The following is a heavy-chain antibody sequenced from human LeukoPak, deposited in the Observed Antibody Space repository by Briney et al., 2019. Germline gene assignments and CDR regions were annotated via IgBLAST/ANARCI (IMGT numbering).Heavy chain of an antibody. CDR3: ARGGVVTSVGHTFYYGMDV. D-gene: IGHD3-22*01. CDR1: GYTFTGYY. CDR2: IVPNSGDT. V-gene: IGHV1-2*06. Sequence: ASVNVSCKTSGYTFTGYYMLWVRQAPGQGLEWMGRIVPNSGDTNYAQKFQGRVTLTRDTSISTAYMELSRLRSDDTAIYYCARGGVVTSVGHTFYYGMDVWGQGTTVTVSS. J-gene: IGHJ6*02.